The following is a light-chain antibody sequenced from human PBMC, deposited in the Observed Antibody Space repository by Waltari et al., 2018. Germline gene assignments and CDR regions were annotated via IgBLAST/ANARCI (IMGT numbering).Light chain of an antibody. V-gene: IGKV1-8*01. CDR1: QGISNY. CDR3: QQYYSYPLT. J-gene: IGKJ4*01. Sequence: AIRITQSPSSLSASPGARVPITCRASQGISNYLAWFQQKPGKAPKRLIYAASTLQSGVPSRFSGSGSGTDFTLIINYLQSEDFATYYCQQYYSYPLTFGGGTKVEIK. CDR2: AAS.